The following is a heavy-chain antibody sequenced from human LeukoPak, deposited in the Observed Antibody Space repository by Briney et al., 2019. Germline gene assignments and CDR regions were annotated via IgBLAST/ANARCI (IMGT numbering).Heavy chain of an antibody. CDR3: AKRGVVIRVILVGFHKEAYYFES. J-gene: IGHJ4*02. D-gene: IGHD3/OR15-3a*01. V-gene: IGHV3-23*01. CDR2: ISDRGGST. Sequence: PGGSLRLSCAVSGITLSNYGMSWVRQAPGKGLEWVAGISDRGGSTKYADSVKGRFTIARDNRKNTLYLQSNSLRAEDTAVYFCAKRGVVIRVILVGFHKEAYYFESWGQGALVTVSS. CDR1: GITLSNYG.